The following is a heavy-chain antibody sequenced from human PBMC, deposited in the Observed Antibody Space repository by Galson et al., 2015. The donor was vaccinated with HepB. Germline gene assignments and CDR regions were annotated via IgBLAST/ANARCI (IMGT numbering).Heavy chain of an antibody. CDR2: INPNSGGT. Sequence: SVKVSCKASGYTFTGYYMHWVRQAPGQGLEWMGWINPNSGGTNYAQKFQGRVTMTRDTSISTAYMELSRLRSDDTAVYYCARVSGCSSTSCYSSDAFDIWGQGTMVTVSS. J-gene: IGHJ3*02. D-gene: IGHD2-2*01. V-gene: IGHV1-2*02. CDR1: GYTFTGYY. CDR3: ARVSGCSSTSCYSSDAFDI.